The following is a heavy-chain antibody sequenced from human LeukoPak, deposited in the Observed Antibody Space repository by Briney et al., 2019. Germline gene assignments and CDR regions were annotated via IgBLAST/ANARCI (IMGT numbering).Heavy chain of an antibody. CDR2: ISGSGGTT. D-gene: IGHD3-16*02. J-gene: IGHJ4*02. Sequence: GGSLRLSCAASGFTVSSNYMSWVRQAPGKGLEWVSTISGSGGTTYYADSVKGRFSISRDNSKNTLYLHMNSLRAEDTAVYYCAAQKRGTSRPYYFDYWGQGTLLTVSS. CDR1: GFTVSSNY. V-gene: IGHV3-23*01. CDR3: AAQKRGTSRPYYFDY.